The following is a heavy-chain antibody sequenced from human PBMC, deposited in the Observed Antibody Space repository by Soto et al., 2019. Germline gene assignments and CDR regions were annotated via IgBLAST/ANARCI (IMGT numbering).Heavy chain of an antibody. D-gene: IGHD3-16*01. CDR1: GYTFTSYG. J-gene: IGHJ4*02. CDR3: ARDLGVGGFDY. V-gene: IGHV1-18*01. Sequence: GGSLRLSCAASGYTFTSYGISWVRQAPGQGLEWMGWISAYNGNTNYAQKLQGRVTMTTDTSTSTAYMELRSLRSDDTAVYYCARDLGVGGFDYWGQGTLVTVSS. CDR2: ISAYNGNT.